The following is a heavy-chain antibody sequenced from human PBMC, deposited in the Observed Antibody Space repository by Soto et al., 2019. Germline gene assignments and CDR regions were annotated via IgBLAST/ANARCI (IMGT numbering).Heavy chain of an antibody. J-gene: IGHJ6*02. CDR2: IKSKTDGGTT. CDR1: GFPFSNAC. D-gene: IGHD3-3*01. Sequence: SLRLSCAASGFPFSNACMNWVRQAPGKGLEWVGRIKSKTDGGTTDYAAPVKGRFTISRDDSKNTLYLQMNSLRTEDTALYYCTTLKGIDFWSATYGMDVWGQGTTVTVSS. V-gene: IGHV3-15*07. CDR3: TTLKGIDFWSATYGMDV.